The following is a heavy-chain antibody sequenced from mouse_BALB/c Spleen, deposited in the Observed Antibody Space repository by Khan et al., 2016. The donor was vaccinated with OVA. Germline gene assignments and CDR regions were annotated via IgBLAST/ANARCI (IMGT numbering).Heavy chain of an antibody. CDR2: ISYSGST. Sequence: EVQLQESGPGLVKPSQSLSLTCTVTGYSITSDYAWNWIRQFPGNKLEWMGYISYSGSTSYTPSLKSRISITRDTSKNQLFLQLNSVTTEDTAPYYCTGGRAYWGQGTLVTVSA. J-gene: IGHJ3*01. CDR3: TGGRAY. CDR1: GYSITSDYA. D-gene: IGHD3-3*01. V-gene: IGHV3-2*02.